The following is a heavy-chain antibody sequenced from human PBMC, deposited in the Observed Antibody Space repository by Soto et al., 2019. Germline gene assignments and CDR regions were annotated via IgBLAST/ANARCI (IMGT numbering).Heavy chain of an antibody. V-gene: IGHV4-59*08. CDR1: GGSISSYY. CDR2: IYYCGIT. J-gene: IGHJ5*02. D-gene: IGHD6-13*01. Sequence: SETLSLTCTVSGGSISSYYWSWIRQPPGKGLEWIGSIYYCGITNYNPSLKSRVTVAVDESKNQFSLKLTSLTAADTAVYYCARNKRRSDSNSWFNWLDPWGQGTLVTVSS. CDR3: ARNKRRSDSNSWFNWLDP.